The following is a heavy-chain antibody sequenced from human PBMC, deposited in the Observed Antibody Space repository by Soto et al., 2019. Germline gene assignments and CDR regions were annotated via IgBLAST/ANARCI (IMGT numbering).Heavy chain of an antibody. CDR2: ISSDGFDR. J-gene: IGHJ4*02. V-gene: IGHV3-30-3*01. CDR3: ARAPTSRFDY. Sequence: SLRLSCAASGFTFRVYTMHWIRQAPGKGLEWVAVISSDGFDRYYAESVKGRFTISRDNSKNTLFLQMNGLRPEDTAVYYCARAPTSRFDYWGQGTLVTVSS. CDR1: GFTFRVYT.